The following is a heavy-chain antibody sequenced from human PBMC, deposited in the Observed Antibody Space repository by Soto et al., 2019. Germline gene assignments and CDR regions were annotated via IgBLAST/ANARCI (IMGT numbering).Heavy chain of an antibody. D-gene: IGHD3-3*01. V-gene: IGHV4-59*12. J-gene: IGHJ6*03. CDR3: ARGKNLLRFLEWLDYYYMEV. CDR1: GGSISSYY. Sequence: SETLSLTCTVSGGSISSYYWSWIRQPPGKGLEWIGYIYYSGSTNYNPSLKSRVTISVDTSKNRFSLKLSSVTAADTAVYYCARGKNLLRFLEWLDYYYMEVWGKGTTVTVSS. CDR2: IYYSGST.